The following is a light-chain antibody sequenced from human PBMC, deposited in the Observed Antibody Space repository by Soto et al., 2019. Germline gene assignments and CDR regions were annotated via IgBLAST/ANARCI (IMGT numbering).Light chain of an antibody. CDR3: LKDYNSPRT. V-gene: IGKV1-6*01. CDR2: AAS. CDR1: QGITND. J-gene: IGKJ4*01. Sequence: AIQMTQSPSSLSASVGDRVTITCRASQGITNDLNWYQQKPGKAPKLLIYAASSLQSGVPSRFSGSGSGTDFTLTISSLQPKDFATFYCLKDYNSPRTFARGTKVEIK.